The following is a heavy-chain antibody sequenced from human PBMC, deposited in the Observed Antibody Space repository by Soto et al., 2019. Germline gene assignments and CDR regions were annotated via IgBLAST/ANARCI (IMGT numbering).Heavy chain of an antibody. Sequence: QVQLLESGGGLVKPGGSLRLSCVASGFNFNDYYMSWIRQAPGKGLEWVAYISTTSTYTNYADSVRGRFTVSRDNAENSVYLQMRNLTADDTAVYYCARDFVGWSALRDYWGQGALVTVSS. D-gene: IGHD2-8*01. CDR2: ISTTSTYT. J-gene: IGHJ4*02. V-gene: IGHV3-11*05. CDR1: GFNFNDYY. CDR3: ARDFVGWSALRDY.